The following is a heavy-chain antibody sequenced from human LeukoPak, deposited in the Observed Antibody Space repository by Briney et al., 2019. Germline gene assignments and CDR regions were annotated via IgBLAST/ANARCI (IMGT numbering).Heavy chain of an antibody. CDR3: ARGPMTTHYAFDI. V-gene: IGHV1-69*04. Sequence: SVKVSCKASGGTFSSYAISWVRQAPGQGLEWMGRIIPILGIANYAQKFQGRVTITADKSTSTAYMELSSLRSEDTAVYYCARGPMTTHYAFDIWGQGTMVTVSS. J-gene: IGHJ3*02. D-gene: IGHD4-17*01. CDR2: IIPILGIA. CDR1: GGTFSSYA.